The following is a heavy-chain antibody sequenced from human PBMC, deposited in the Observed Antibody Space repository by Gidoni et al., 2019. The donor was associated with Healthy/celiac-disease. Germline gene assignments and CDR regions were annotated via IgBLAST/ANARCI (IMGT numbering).Heavy chain of an antibody. CDR2: ISWNSGSI. V-gene: IGHV3-9*01. Sequence: EVQLVESGGGLVQPGRSLRLSCAASGFTFDDYAMHWVRQAPGKGLEWVSGISWNSGSIGYADSVKGRFTISRDNAKNSLYLQMNSLRAEDTALYYCAKDIMVVGATTNYYYGMDVWGQGTTVTVSS. J-gene: IGHJ6*02. CDR3: AKDIMVVGATTNYYYGMDV. D-gene: IGHD1-26*01. CDR1: GFTFDDYA.